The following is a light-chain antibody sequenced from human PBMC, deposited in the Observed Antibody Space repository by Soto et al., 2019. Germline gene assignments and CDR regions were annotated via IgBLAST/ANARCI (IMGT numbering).Light chain of an antibody. J-gene: IGLJ2*01. Sequence: SYELAQSPSVSVAPGQTARIACGGNKIGTKSVHWYQQKPGQAPLLVIHYDSDRPSGIPERFSGLNSGNTATLTISRVEVGDEADYYCQVWDAVSHHAVFGGGAKVTVL. CDR2: YDS. CDR3: QVWDAVSHHAV. CDR1: KIGTKS. V-gene: IGLV3-21*04.